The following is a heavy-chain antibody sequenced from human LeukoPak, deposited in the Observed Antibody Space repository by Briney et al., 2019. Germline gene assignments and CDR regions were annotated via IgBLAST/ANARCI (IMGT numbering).Heavy chain of an antibody. CDR1: GGTFSSYA. J-gene: IGHJ6*02. V-gene: IGHV1-69*13. D-gene: IGHD1-7*01. CDR3: AHPAWSRTYYYGMDV. CDR2: IIPIFGTA. Sequence: GASVKVSCKASGGTFSSYAISWVRQAPGQGLEWMGGIIPIFGTANYAQKFQGRVTIIADESTSTAYMELSSLRSEDTAVYYCAHPAWSRTYYYGMDVWGQGTTVTVSS.